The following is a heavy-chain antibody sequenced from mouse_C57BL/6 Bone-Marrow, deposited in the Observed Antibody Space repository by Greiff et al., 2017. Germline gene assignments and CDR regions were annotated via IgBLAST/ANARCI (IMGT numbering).Heavy chain of an antibody. CDR1: GYTFTSYW. Sequence: QVQLQQSGAELAKPGASVKLSCKASGYTFTSYWMHWVKQRPGQGLEWIGYINPSSGYTKYNQKFKDKATWTADKSSSTAYMQLSSLTYEDSAVYYCARSGSRYSNYALMDYWGQGTSVTVSS. D-gene: IGHD2-5*01. J-gene: IGHJ4*01. CDR2: INPSSGYT. CDR3: ARSGSRYSNYALMDY. V-gene: IGHV1-7*01.